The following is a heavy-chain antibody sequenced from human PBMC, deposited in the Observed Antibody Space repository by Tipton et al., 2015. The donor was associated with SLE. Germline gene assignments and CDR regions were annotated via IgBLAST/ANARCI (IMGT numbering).Heavy chain of an antibody. Sequence: TLSLTCTVSGDSMRSSMTTYFWSWTRQTAGKGPEWMGRIFVSGTTNYNPSLKSRIALSVETSKNQFSLTVFSETAADTALYFCARAKDWEGGFDVWGQGTMGTVSA. CDR3: ARAKDWEGGFDV. J-gene: IGHJ3*01. CDR1: GDSMRSSMTTYF. CDR2: IFVSGTT. V-gene: IGHV4-4*07. D-gene: IGHD3-9*01.